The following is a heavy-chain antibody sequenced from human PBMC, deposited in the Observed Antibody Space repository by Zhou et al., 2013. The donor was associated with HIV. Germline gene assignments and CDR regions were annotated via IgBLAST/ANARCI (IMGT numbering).Heavy chain of an antibody. V-gene: IGHV1-18*01. CDR1: GYTFTSYG. CDR3: ARGYPIAVAALPHYWFDP. Sequence: QVQLVQSGAEVKKPGASVKVSCKASGYTFTSYGISWVRQAPGQGLEWMGWISAYNGNTNYAQKLQGRVTMTTDTSTSTAYMELRSLRSDDTAVYYCARGYPIAVAALPHYWFDPWGQGTLVTVSS. CDR2: ISAYNGNT. J-gene: IGHJ5*02. D-gene: IGHD6-19*01.